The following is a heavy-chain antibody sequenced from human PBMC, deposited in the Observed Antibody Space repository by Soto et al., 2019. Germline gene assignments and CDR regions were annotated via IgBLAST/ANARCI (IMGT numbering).Heavy chain of an antibody. J-gene: IGHJ6*02. CDR2: INPNSGGT. Sequence: GASVKVSCKASGYTFTGYYMHWVRQAPGQGLEWMGWINPNSGGTNYAQKFQGRVTMTRDTSISTAYMELSRLRSDDTAVYYCARDPPNEHYYDSSGYYAPAGMDVWCQGTTVTVSS. V-gene: IGHV1-2*02. D-gene: IGHD3-22*01. CDR1: GYTFTGYY. CDR3: ARDPPNEHYYDSSGYYAPAGMDV.